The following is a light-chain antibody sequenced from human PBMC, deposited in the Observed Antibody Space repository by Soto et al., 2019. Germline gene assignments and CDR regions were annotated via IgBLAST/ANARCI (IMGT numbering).Light chain of an antibody. CDR1: QSVSSN. CDR3: QQYNNWPPWT. CDR2: GAS. Sequence: EILMTQSPATLSVSPEGRATLSCRASQSVSSNLAWYQQKPGQAPRLLIYGASTRATGIPARFSGSGSGTEFTLTISSLQSEDFAVYYCQQYNNWPPWTFGQGTKVDIK. J-gene: IGKJ1*01. V-gene: IGKV3-15*01.